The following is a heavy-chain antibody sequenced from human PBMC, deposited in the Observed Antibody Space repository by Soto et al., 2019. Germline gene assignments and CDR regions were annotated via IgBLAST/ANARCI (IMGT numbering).Heavy chain of an antibody. Sequence: WWSLRLSCAASVFTFSSYSMNWFRQAPGKGLEWVSSISSSSSYIYYADSVKGRFTISRDNAKNSLYLQMNSLRAEDTAVYYCAHIVVVTATPTDYWGQGTLVTVSS. V-gene: IGHV3-21*01. D-gene: IGHD2-21*02. CDR3: AHIVVVTATPTDY. CDR2: ISSSSSYI. J-gene: IGHJ4*02. CDR1: VFTFSSYS.